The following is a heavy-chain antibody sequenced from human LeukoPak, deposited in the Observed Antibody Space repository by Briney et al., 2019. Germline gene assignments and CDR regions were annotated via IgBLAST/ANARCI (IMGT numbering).Heavy chain of an antibody. CDR2: IYPGDSDT. V-gene: IGHV5-51*01. Sequence: GESLKISCKGSGYSFTSYWIGWVRQMPRKGLEWMGTIYPGDSDTRYSPSFQGQVTISGDKSISTAHLQWSSLKASDTAMYYCARRIGYDGFDIWGQGTMVTVSS. CDR3: ARRIGYDGFDI. J-gene: IGHJ3*02. D-gene: IGHD2-15*01. CDR1: GYSFTSYW.